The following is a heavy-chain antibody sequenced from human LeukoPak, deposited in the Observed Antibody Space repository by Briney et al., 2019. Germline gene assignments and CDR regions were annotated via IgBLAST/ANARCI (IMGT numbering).Heavy chain of an antibody. D-gene: IGHD2-15*01. V-gene: IGHV1-18*04. CDR2: ISAYNGNT. CDR3: ARDHCSSGSCYPPNWFDP. J-gene: IGHJ5*02. Sequence: ASVKVSCKASGYTFTSYGISWVRQAPGQGLEWMGWISAYNGNTNYAQKLQGRVTMTTDTSTSTAYMELRSLRSDDTAVYYCARDHCSSGSCYPPNWFDPWGQGTLVTVSS. CDR1: GYTFTSYG.